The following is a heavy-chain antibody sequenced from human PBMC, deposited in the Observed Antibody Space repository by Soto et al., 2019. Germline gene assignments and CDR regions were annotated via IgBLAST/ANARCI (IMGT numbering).Heavy chain of an antibody. J-gene: IGHJ6*02. D-gene: IGHD2-21*01. V-gene: IGHV1-18*01. Sequence: QVQLVQSGAEVKKPGASVKVSCKASGYRFETYGMTWVRQAPGQGLEWMGRISAYSVDTYNAQKFQDRVTMTTDTSTGTAYMELRGLRSDDTAVYYCARGHEVIRGALDVWGQGTTVTVSS. CDR3: ARGHEVIRGALDV. CDR1: GYRFETYG. CDR2: ISAYSVDT.